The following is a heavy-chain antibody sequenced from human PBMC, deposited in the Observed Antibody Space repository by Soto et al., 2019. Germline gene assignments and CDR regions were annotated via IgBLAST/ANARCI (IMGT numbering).Heavy chain of an antibody. CDR1: GFSLSTNGVG. CDR3: VYSRRLVHHSGGNYYFWDS. V-gene: IGHV2-5*02. CDR2: IFWDNDK. D-gene: IGHD2-21*02. Sequence: SGPTLVNHTQTLTLTCTFSGFSLSTNGVGVGWFRQPPGKALEWLALIFWDNDKRHSPSLMSRLTITKDTSKHQVALTMANMDPLDTATYYCVYSRRLVHHSGGNYYFWDSWCQGTLLTVSS. J-gene: IGHJ4*02.